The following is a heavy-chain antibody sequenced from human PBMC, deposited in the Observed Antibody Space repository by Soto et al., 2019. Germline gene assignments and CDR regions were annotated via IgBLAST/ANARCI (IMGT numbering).Heavy chain of an antibody. V-gene: IGHV1-8*01. D-gene: IGHD3-10*01. J-gene: IGHJ5*02. CDR3: ARFGWFGELLYNWFDP. CDR1: GYTFTSYD. Sequence: GASVKVSCKASGYTFTSYDINWVRQATGQGLEWMGWMNPNSGNTGYAQKFQGGVTMTRNTSISTAYMELSSLRSEDTAVYYCARFGWFGELLYNWFDPWGQGTLVTVSS. CDR2: MNPNSGNT.